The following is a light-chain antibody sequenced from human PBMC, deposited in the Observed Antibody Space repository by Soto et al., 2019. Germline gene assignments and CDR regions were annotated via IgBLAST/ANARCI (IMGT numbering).Light chain of an antibody. CDR2: GAS. Sequence: DIQSTQSPSTLSASVGDTVTVTCRASQGIRNDLDWYQQKPGKAPKLLIYGASNLESGVPSRFSGSGYGTEFTLTITTLQPDDFATYFCQQYNRNTWSFGPGTKVDIK. V-gene: IGKV1-5*01. J-gene: IGKJ1*01. CDR3: QQYNRNTWS. CDR1: QGIRND.